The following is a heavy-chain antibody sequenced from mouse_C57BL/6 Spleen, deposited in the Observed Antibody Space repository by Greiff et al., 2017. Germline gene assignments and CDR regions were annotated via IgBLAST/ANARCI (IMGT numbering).Heavy chain of an antibody. CDR3: ARGGDYEFAY. CDR2: IDPSDSET. D-gene: IGHD2-4*01. Sequence: QVQLQQPGAELVRPGSSVKLSCKASGYTFTSYWMDWVKQRPIQGLEWIGNIDPSDSETHYNQKFKDKATLTVDKSSSTAYMQLSSLTSEDSAVYYCARGGDYEFAYWGQGTLVTVSA. V-gene: IGHV1-52*01. J-gene: IGHJ3*01. CDR1: GYTFTSYW.